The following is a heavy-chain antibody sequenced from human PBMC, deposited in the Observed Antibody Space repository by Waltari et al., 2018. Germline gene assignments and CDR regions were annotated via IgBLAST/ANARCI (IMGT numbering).Heavy chain of an antibody. V-gene: IGHV3-30*02. CDR3: AKVHLVMSVGGEFDY. J-gene: IGHJ4*02. CDR1: GFTFSSSG. Sequence: QVQLVESGGGVVQPGGSLRLYCAASGFTFSSSGMHWVRQAPGKGLEWVAFIRYDGSNKYYADSVKGRFTISRDNSKNTLYLQMNSLRAEDTAVYYCAKVHLVMSVGGEFDYWGQGTLVTVSS. CDR2: IRYDGSNK. D-gene: IGHD1-26*01.